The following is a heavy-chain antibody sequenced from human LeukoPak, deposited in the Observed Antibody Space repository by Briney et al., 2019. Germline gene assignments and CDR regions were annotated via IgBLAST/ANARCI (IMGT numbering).Heavy chain of an antibody. V-gene: IGHV4-39*07. CDR3: ARKQTGTMYDV. D-gene: IGHD1-7*01. CDR1: GGSISSSIYY. CDR2: FSSGGSA. J-gene: IGHJ4*02. Sequence: SETLSLTCIVPGGSISSSIYYWAWIRQSPGKGLEWIGTFSSGGSAYYNPSLTSRVSISKDTSDNQFSLRLYSVTAADTAVYYCARKQTGTMYDVWGQGTQVTVSS.